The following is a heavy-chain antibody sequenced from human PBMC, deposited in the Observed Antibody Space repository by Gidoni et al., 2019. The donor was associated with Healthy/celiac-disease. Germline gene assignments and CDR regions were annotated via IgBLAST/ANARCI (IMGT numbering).Heavy chain of an antibody. D-gene: IGHD1-7*01. J-gene: IGHJ4*02. V-gene: IGHV3-33*01. CDR1: GFTFSSYG. CDR2: IWYDGSNK. Sequence: QVQLVESGGGVVQPGRSLRLSCAASGFTFSSYGMHWVRQAPGKGMEWVAVIWYDGSNKYYADSVKGRFTISRDNSKNTLYLQMNSLRAEDTAVYYCARDGPITGTTSLDYWGQGTLVTVSS. CDR3: ARDGPITGTTSLDY.